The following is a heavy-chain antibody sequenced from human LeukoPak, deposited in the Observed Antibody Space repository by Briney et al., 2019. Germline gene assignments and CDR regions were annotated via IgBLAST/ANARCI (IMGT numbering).Heavy chain of an antibody. J-gene: IGHJ6*03. D-gene: IGHD3-3*01. V-gene: IGHV3-21*01. CDR1: GFTFSSYS. Sequence: GGSLRLSCAASGFTFSSYSMNWVRQAPGKGLEWVSSISSSSSYIYYADSVKGQFTISRDNAKNSLYLQMNSLRAEDTAVYYCAREHTYYDFWSGYYYYYYYMDVWGKGTTVTVSS. CDR2: ISSSSSYI. CDR3: AREHTYYDFWSGYYYYYYYMDV.